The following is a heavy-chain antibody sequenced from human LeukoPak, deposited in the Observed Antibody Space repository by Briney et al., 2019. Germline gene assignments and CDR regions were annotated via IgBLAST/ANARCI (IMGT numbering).Heavy chain of an antibody. V-gene: IGHV1-24*01. J-gene: IGHJ5*02. CDR1: GYTLTELS. CDR2: FDPEDGET. Sequence: ASVKVSCKVSGYTLTELSMHWVRQAPGKGLEWMGGFDPEDGETIYAQKFQGRVTMTEDTSTETAYMELSSLRSEDTAVYYCATVGVRIVATTYNWFDPWGQGTLVTVSS. CDR3: ATVGVRIVATTYNWFDP. D-gene: IGHD5-12*01.